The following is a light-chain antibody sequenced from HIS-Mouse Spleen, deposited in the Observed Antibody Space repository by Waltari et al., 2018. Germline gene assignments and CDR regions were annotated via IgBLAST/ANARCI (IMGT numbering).Light chain of an antibody. CDR1: QRISSY. J-gene: IGKJ2*02. V-gene: IGKV1-39*01. CDR3: QQSYSTPST. Sequence: DIQMTQSPSSLSASVGDRVTITCRANQRISSYLNWYQQNPGKAPKLLTYAASSLQSGVPSRFSGSGSGTDFTLTISSLQPEDFATYYCQQSYSTPSTFGQGTKLEIK. CDR2: AAS.